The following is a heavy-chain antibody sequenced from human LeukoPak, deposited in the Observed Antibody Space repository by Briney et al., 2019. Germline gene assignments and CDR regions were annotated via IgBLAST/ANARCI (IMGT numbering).Heavy chain of an antibody. Sequence: PSETLSLTCTVSGGSISSYYWSWIRQPPGKGLEWIGYIYYSGSTNYNSSLKSRVTISVDTSKNQFSLKLSSVTAADTAVYYCARGTIGYSSSWYAFFDYWGQGTLVTVSS. CDR1: GGSISSYY. CDR3: ARGTIGYSSSWYAFFDY. CDR2: IYYSGST. D-gene: IGHD6-13*01. V-gene: IGHV4-59*01. J-gene: IGHJ4*02.